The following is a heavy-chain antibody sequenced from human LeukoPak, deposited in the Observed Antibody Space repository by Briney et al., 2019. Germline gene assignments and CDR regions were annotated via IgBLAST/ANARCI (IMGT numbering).Heavy chain of an antibody. CDR1: GYTFTSYG. D-gene: IGHD3-22*01. V-gene: IGHV1-18*01. CDR2: ISAYNGNT. CDR3: ARDPYRGDYYDSSGTINYFDY. J-gene: IGHJ4*02. Sequence: ASVKVSCKASGYTFTSYGISWVQQAPGQGLEWMGWISAYNGNTNYAQKLQGRVTMTTDTSTSTAYMELRSLRSDDTAVYYCARDPYRGDYYDSSGTINYFDYWGQGTLVTVSS.